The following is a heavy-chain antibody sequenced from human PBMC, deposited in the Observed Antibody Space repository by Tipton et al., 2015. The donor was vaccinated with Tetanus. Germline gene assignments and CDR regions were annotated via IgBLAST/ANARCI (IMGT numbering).Heavy chain of an antibody. CDR3: ARIHDFCSGYFDF. V-gene: IGHV4-61*01. CDR1: GGSVSSGSYY. CDR2: ILYKGGT. D-gene: IGHD3-3*01. J-gene: IGHJ4*02. Sequence: GLVKPSETLSLTCTVSGGSVSSGSYYWSWVRQPPGKGLEYIGYILYKGGTNYNPSLKSRVITSADASKNQFSLKLSSVTAADTAFYYCARIHDFCSGYFDFWGQGTLVSVSS.